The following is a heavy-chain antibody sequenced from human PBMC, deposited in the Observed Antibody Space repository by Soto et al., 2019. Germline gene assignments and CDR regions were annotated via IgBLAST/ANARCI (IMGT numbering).Heavy chain of an antibody. CDR3: ARSSVSCCERPSRTGTTPPPIDY. CDR1: GGTFSSYT. D-gene: IGHD1-7*01. J-gene: IGHJ4*02. Sequence: GASVKVSCKASGGTFSSYTISWVRQAPGQRLEWMRRIIPILGIANYAQKFQGRVTITADKSTSTAYMELSSLRSEDTAVYYCARSSVSCCERPSRTGTTPPPIDYWGQGTLVTVSS. V-gene: IGHV1-69*02. CDR2: IIPILGIA.